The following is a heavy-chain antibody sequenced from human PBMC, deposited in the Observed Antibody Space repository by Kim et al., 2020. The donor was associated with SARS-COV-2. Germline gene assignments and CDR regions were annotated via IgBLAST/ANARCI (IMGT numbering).Heavy chain of an antibody. CDR2: INPNSGGT. CDR3: ARLAYYYDGSGPHGY. J-gene: IGHJ4*02. V-gene: IGHV1-2*06. D-gene: IGHD3-22*01. CDR1: GYTFTGYY. Sequence: ASVKVSCKASGYTFTGYYMHWVRQAPGQGLEWMGRINPNSGGTNYAQKFQGRVTMTRDTSISTAYMELSRLRSDDTAVYYCARLAYYYDGSGPHGYWGQGALVTVSS.